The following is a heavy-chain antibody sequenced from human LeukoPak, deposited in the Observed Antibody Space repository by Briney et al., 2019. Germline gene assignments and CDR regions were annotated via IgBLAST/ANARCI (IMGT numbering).Heavy chain of an antibody. D-gene: IGHD3-22*01. CDR1: GFTFSSYA. CDR2: ISGSGGNT. V-gene: IGHV3-23*01. Sequence: GGSLRLSCAASGFTFSSYAMSWVRQAPGKGLEWVSGISGSGGNTYYADSVKGRFTISRDNAKNSLFLQMNSLRAEDTADYYCAREKFYDNSGYDYWGQGTLVTVSS. J-gene: IGHJ4*02. CDR3: AREKFYDNSGYDY.